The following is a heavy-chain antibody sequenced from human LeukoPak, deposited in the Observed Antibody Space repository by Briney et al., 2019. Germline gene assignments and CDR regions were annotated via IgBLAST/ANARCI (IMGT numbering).Heavy chain of an antibody. CDR2: IPYDGSNK. D-gene: IGHD3-22*01. J-gene: IGHJ5*02. CDR1: GFTFSTYA. V-gene: IGHV3-30*04. CDR3: ARDPWSDTYYYDSSGYHGWFDP. Sequence: GGSLRLSCAASGFTFSTYAMHWVRQAPGKGLEWVAVIPYDGSNKYYADSVKGRFTISRENSKNTLYLQMNSLRAEDTAVYYCARDPWSDTYYYDSSGYHGWFDPWGQGTLVTVSS.